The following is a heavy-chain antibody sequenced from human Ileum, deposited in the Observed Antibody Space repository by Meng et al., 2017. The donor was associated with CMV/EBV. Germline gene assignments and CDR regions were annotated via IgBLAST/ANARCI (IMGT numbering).Heavy chain of an antibody. D-gene: IGHD6-19*01. Sequence: QVQLVQAGDEVKKPGASVKVSVTTSGFTFSGYYIHWVRQAPGQGLEWMGWINSKNDGTNYARKFQGRVTMTRETSISTAHMELSGLMSDDTAVYYCVRSSGWSRFDYWGQGTLVTVS. CDR1: GFTFSGYY. CDR2: INSKNDGT. J-gene: IGHJ4*02. V-gene: IGHV1-2*02. CDR3: VRSSGWSRFDY.